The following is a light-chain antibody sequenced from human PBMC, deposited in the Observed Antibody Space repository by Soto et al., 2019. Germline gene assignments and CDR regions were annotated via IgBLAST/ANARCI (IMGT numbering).Light chain of an antibody. CDR1: QSVATH. J-gene: IGKJ2*01. Sequence: EIVLTQSPATLSVSPGQRATLSCRASQSVATHLHWYQQKPGQAPRLLIYGASTRATGVPARFSGSGSGTEFTLTINSLQSEDFAVYYCQQSQNWYTFGQGTELEIK. V-gene: IGKV3-15*01. CDR3: QQSQNWYT. CDR2: GAS.